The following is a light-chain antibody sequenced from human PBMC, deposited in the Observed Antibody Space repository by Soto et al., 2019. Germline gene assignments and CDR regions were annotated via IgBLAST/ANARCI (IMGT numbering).Light chain of an antibody. CDR2: GAS. CDR1: QSVSTN. CDR3: QQYYSDPT. J-gene: IGKJ1*01. V-gene: IGKV3-15*01. Sequence: EIAMTQSPATQSVSPGPRPTLSCRASQSVSTNLAWYQQTPGQAPRILIYGASTRATGIPARFSGSGSGTYFTLTINRMDAEFVALYYCQQYYSDPTFGQGTKVDIK.